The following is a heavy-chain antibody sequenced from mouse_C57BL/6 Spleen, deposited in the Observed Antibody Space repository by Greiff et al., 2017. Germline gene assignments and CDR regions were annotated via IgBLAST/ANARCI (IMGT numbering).Heavy chain of an antibody. CDR3: AISRNYDDAMDY. J-gene: IGHJ4*01. D-gene: IGHD2-1*01. V-gene: IGHV1-7*01. Sequence: QVQLQQSGAELAKPGASVKLSCKASGYTFTSYWMHWVKQRPGQGLEWIGYINPSSGYTKYNQKFKDKATLTADKSSSTAYMQRSSLTYADAAAYYCAISRNYDDAMDYWGQGTSVTVSS. CDR1: GYTFTSYW. CDR2: INPSSGYT.